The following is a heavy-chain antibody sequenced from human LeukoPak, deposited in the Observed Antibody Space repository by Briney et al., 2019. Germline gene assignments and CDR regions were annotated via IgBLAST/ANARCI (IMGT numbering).Heavy chain of an antibody. CDR1: GGSISSSSYY. V-gene: IGHV4-39*01. J-gene: IGHJ4*02. CDR2: IYYSGST. CDR3: ASSGGFYNWNYVRY. D-gene: IGHD1-7*01. Sequence: PSETLSLTCTVSGGSISSSSYYWGWIRQPPGKGLEWIGSIYYSGSTYYNPSLKSRVTISVDTSKNQFSLKLSSVTAADTAVYYCASSGGFYNWNYVRYWGQGTLVTVSS.